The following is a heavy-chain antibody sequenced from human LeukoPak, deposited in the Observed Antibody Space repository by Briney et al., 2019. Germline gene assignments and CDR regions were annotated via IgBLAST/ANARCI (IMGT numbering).Heavy chain of an antibody. V-gene: IGHV4-61*02. CDR2: IYTSGST. CDR1: GGSISSGSYY. CDR3: ARDGSKVGATLPFDY. J-gene: IGHJ4*02. Sequence: SETLSLTCTVSGGSISSGSYYWSWIRQPAGKGLEWIGRIYTSGSTNYNPSLKSRVTISVDTSKNQFSLKLSSVTAADTAVYYCARDGSKVGATLPFDYWGQGTLVTVSS. D-gene: IGHD1-26*01.